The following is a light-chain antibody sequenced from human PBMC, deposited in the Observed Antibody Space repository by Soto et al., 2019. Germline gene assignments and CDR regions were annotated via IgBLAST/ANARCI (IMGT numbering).Light chain of an antibody. CDR3: QQYNSYLWT. CDR1: QSIRSW. CDR2: DAS. Sequence: DIQMTQSPSTLSASVGDRVTITCRASQSIRSWLAWYQQKPGKAPKLLIYDASSLESGVPSRFSGSGSGTEFTLTISSLQPDDFATYYCQQYNSYLWTFGQGTKVDI. J-gene: IGKJ1*01. V-gene: IGKV1-5*01.